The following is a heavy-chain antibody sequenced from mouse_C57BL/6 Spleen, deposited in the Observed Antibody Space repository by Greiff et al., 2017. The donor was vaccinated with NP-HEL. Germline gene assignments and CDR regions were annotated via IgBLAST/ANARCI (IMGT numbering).Heavy chain of an antibody. V-gene: IGHV1-61*01. J-gene: IGHJ2*01. CDR3: ARYSNYFDY. CDR2: IYPSDSET. CDR1: GYTFTSYW. Sequence: QVQLQQPGAELVRPGSSVKLSCKASGYTFTSYWMDWVKQRPGQGLEWIGNIYPSDSETHYNQKFKDKATLTVDKPSSTAYMQLSSLTSEDSAVYDCARYSNYFDYWGQGTTLTVSS. D-gene: IGHD2-5*01.